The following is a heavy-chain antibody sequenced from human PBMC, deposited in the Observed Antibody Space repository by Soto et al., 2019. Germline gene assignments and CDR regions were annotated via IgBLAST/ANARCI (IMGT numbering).Heavy chain of an antibody. CDR3: TTDPYYDFWSGYQMDV. CDR1: GFPFNNAW. V-gene: IGHV3-15*07. CDR2: IKSKTDGGTT. J-gene: IGHJ6*02. D-gene: IGHD3-3*01. Sequence: GGSLRLSCATSGFPFNNAWMNWVRQAPGKGLEWVGHIKSKTDGGTTDYAAPVKGRFTISRDDSKNTVYLQMNSLKTEDTAVYYCTTDPYYDFWSGYQMDVCGQGITVTVAS.